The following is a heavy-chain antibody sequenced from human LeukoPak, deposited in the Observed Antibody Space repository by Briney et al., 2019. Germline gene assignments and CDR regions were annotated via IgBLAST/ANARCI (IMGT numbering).Heavy chain of an antibody. CDR2: IYTSGST. CDR3: ARLSADSSSSRGFDY. CDR1: GASISSYY. D-gene: IGHD2-2*01. Sequence: SETLSLTCTVSGASISSYYWTWIRQPAGKGLEWIGRIYTSGSTNYNPSLKSRVAMSVDTSKNQFSLKLSSVTAADTAVYYRARLSADSSSSRGFDYWGQGTPVTVSS. V-gene: IGHV4-4*07. J-gene: IGHJ4*02.